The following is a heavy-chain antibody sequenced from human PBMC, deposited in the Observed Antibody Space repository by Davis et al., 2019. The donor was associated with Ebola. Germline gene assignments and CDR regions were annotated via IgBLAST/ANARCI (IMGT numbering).Heavy chain of an antibody. V-gene: IGHV1-18*01. CDR3: AGRRDYDVVDI. Sequence: AASVPVSCKASGYTFTSYDINWVRQATGQGLEWMGWISAYNGNTNYAQKLQGRVTMTNDTSTTTAYMELRSLRSDDTAVYYCAGRRDYDVVDIWGQGTMVTVSS. D-gene: IGHD2-21*01. J-gene: IGHJ3*02. CDR2: ISAYNGNT. CDR1: GYTFTSYD.